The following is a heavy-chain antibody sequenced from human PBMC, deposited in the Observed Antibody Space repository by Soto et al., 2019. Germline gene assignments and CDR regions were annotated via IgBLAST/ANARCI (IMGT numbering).Heavy chain of an antibody. CDR2: IYYSGGT. V-gene: IGHV4-30-4*01. Sequence: SETLSLTCTVSGGSISSGDYYWSWIRQPPGKGLEWIGYIYYSGGTYYNPSLKSRVTISVDTSKNQFSLKLSSVTAADTAVYYCARLVQLLQGRWFDPWGQGTLVTVPQ. D-gene: IGHD2-15*01. CDR1: GGSISSGDYY. CDR3: ARLVQLLQGRWFDP. J-gene: IGHJ5*02.